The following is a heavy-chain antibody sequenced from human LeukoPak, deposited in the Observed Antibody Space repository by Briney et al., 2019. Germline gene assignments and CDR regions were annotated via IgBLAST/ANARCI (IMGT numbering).Heavy chain of an antibody. J-gene: IGHJ4*02. D-gene: IGHD3-3*01. CDR1: GGSISSNNYY. Sequence: SETLSLTCTVSGGSISSNNYYWGWIRQPPGKGLEWIVSIYYGGYTYYNPSLKSRVTISVDTSKNQFSLKLSSVTAADTAIYYCQSRFLEWLLDYWGQGTLVTVSS. CDR3: QSRFLEWLLDY. CDR2: IYYGGYT. V-gene: IGHV4-39*01.